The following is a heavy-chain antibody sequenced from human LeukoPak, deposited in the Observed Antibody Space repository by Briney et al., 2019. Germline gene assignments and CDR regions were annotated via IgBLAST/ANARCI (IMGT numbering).Heavy chain of an antibody. D-gene: IGHD3-10*01. CDR3: ARHDGLNYNYYYMDV. V-gene: IGHV3-21*04. CDR2: ISSSSSYI. CDR1: GFTFSSYS. J-gene: IGHJ6*03. Sequence: GGSLRLSCAASGFTFSSYSMNWVRQAPGKGLEWVSSISSSSSYIYYADSVKGRVTISRDNARNSLYLQFNTLRAEDTALYYCARHDGLNYNYYYMDVWGKGTAVTVSS.